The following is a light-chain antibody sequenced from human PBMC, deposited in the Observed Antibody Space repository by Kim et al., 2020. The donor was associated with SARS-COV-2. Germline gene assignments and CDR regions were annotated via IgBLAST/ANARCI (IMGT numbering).Light chain of an antibody. V-gene: IGKV1-12*01. CDR1: QGISNW. CDR3: QQSYSLPPT. CDR2: AAS. J-gene: IGKJ3*01. Sequence: DIQMTQSPSSVTASVGDRVTITCRASQGISNWLAWYQQKPGKAPKLLIYAASDLQSGVPSRFSGGGSGTYFTLTISSLQHEDFAIYYCQQSYSLPPTFGPGTKVDIK.